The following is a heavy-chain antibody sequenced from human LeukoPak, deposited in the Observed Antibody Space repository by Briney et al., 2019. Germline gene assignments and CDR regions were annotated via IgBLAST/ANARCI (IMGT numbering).Heavy chain of an antibody. V-gene: IGHV3-23*01. Sequence: GGSLRLSCAASGFSLRAYDLIWVRQAPGKGLDWVSIINGGGDIMMYEDSVEGRFTISRDNSKNTFYLQMNSLRVEDTAAYYCAMRDRGYGLDIWGQGTMVTVSS. CDR1: GFSLRAYD. D-gene: IGHD3-10*01. CDR2: INGGGDIM. CDR3: AMRDRGYGLDI. J-gene: IGHJ3*02.